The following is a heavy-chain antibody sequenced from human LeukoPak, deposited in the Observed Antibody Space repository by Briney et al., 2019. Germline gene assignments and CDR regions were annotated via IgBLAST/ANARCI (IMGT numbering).Heavy chain of an antibody. Sequence: GGSLRLSCAASGFTFDDYGMSWVRQAPGKGLEWVSGINWNGGSTGYADSVKGRFTISRDNAKNSLYLQMNSLRAEDTALYYCARDLAYSGYDWNNYYYYYIDVWGKGTTVTVSS. CDR1: GFTFDDYG. CDR3: ARDLAYSGYDWNNYYYYYIDV. J-gene: IGHJ6*03. D-gene: IGHD5-12*01. V-gene: IGHV3-20*04. CDR2: INWNGGST.